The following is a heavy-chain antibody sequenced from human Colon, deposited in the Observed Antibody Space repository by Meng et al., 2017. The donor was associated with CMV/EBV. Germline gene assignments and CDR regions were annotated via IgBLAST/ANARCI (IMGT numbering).Heavy chain of an antibody. V-gene: IGHV3-7*01. CDR3: ARAKYCISSSCPPSDSFDF. CDR2: INQDGSET. CDR1: GFPFNTYW. J-gene: IGHJ3*01. D-gene: IGHD2-2*01. Sequence: GESLKISCAASGFPFNTYWMTWVRQAPGKGLEWVANINQDGSETYSVDSVKGRFTISRDNAKNSLFLQMNGLRAEDTAVYYCARAKYCISSSCPPSDSFDFWGQGTKVTVSS.